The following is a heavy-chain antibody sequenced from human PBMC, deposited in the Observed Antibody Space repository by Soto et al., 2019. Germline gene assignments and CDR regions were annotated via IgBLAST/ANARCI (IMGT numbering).Heavy chain of an antibody. CDR3: ARDCTYGVCYTKRPDYYYYGMDV. Sequence: SETLSLTCTVSGGSISSGGYYWSWIRQHPGKGLEWIGYIYYSGGTYYNPSLKSRVTISVDTSKNQFSLKLSSVTAADTAVYYCARDCTYGVCYTKRPDYYYYGMDVWGQGTTVTVSS. CDR2: IYYSGGT. J-gene: IGHJ6*02. D-gene: IGHD2-8*01. V-gene: IGHV4-31*03. CDR1: GGSISSGGYY.